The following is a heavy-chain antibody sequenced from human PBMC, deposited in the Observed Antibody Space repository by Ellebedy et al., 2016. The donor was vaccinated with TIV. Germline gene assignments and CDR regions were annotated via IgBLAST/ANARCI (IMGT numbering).Heavy chain of an antibody. CDR1: GLTFSSHA. D-gene: IGHD4-23*01. CDR3: ARDPVGVGPAFDV. Sequence: GESLKISCAASGLTFSSHAMSWVRQAPGKGLEWVSPITESGGNTYYADSVKGRFTISRDNSKDTLYLQMKSLRAEDTDIYYCARDPVGVGPAFDVWGQGTMVTVSS. J-gene: IGHJ3*01. CDR2: ITESGGNT. V-gene: IGHV3-23*01.